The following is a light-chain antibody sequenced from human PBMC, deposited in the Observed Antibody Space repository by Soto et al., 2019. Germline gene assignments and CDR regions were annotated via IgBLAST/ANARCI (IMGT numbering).Light chain of an antibody. Sequence: IVLTQSPATLSLSPGERATLSCRASQSVSSSYLAWYQQKPGQAPRLLIYGASRRATGIPDRFSGSGSGTDFTPTISRLEPEDFAMYYCHQYGTSPPVTFGQGTRLEIK. CDR3: HQYGTSPPVT. J-gene: IGKJ5*01. CDR2: GAS. V-gene: IGKV3-20*01. CDR1: QSVSSSY.